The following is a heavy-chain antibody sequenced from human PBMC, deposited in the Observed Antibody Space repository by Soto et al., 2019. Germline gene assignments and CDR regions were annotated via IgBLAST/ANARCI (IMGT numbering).Heavy chain of an antibody. D-gene: IGHD2-15*01. CDR2: IYPADSDT. Sequence: GESLKISCETSGFTFTNYWIVWVRQVPGKGLEWMGLIYPADSDTRYNPSFQGQVTISADTSTNTAFLHWSSLSASDSATYFCARTGRSGTRWLDFLDPRGQATLVTVSS. J-gene: IGHJ5*02. V-gene: IGHV5-51*01. CDR1: GFTFTNYW. CDR3: ARTGRSGTRWLDFLDP.